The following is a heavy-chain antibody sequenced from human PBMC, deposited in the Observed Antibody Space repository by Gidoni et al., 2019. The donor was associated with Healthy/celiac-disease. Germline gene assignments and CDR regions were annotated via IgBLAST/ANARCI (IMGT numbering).Heavy chain of an antibody. Sequence: QVQLVESGGGLVKPGGSLRLSCAASGFTFSNDSMRWIRQAPGKGLEWVSYISSSSSYTNYADSVKGRFTISRDNAKNSLYLQMNSLRAEDTAVYYCARVARYYYGSGSYLYYFDYWGQGTLVTVSS. CDR1: GFTFSNDS. CDR3: ARVARYYYGSGSYLYYFDY. V-gene: IGHV3-11*05. CDR2: ISSSSSYT. J-gene: IGHJ4*02. D-gene: IGHD3-10*01.